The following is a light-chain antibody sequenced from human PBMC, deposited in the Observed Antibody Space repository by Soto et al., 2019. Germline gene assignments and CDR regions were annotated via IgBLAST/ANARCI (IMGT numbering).Light chain of an antibody. CDR1: SSNIGAGYD. Sequence: QSVLTQPPSVSGAPGQRVTISCTGSSSNIGAGYDVHWYQQLPGTAPKLLIYGNSNRPSGVPDRFSGSKSGTSASLAITGLQAEDEAFYYCQSYASSLRALYVFGTGTKLTVL. CDR2: GNS. CDR3: QSYASSLRALYV. V-gene: IGLV1-40*01. J-gene: IGLJ1*01.